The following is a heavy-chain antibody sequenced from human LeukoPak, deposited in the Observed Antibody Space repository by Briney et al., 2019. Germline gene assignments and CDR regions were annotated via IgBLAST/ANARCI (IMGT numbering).Heavy chain of an antibody. D-gene: IGHD3-22*01. J-gene: IGHJ4*02. Sequence: SGPTLVNPTQTLTLTCTFSGFSLSTSGMRVSWIRQPPGKALEWLARIDWDDDKFYSTSLKTRLTISKDTSKNQVVLTMTNMDPVDTATYYCARSRLPNYYDSSADIPFDYWGQRTLVTVSS. V-gene: IGHV2-70*04. CDR1: GFSLSTSGMR. CDR3: ARSRLPNYYDSSADIPFDY. CDR2: IDWDDDK.